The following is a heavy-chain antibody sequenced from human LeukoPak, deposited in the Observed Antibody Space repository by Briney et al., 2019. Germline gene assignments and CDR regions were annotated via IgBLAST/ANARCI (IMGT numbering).Heavy chain of an antibody. D-gene: IGHD3-22*01. CDR2: IRYDGSNK. V-gene: IGHV3-30*02. CDR3: ARDLGQYYDTSDNWFDP. Sequence: GGSLRLSCAASGFTFSSYGMHWVRQAPGKGLEWVAFIRYDGSNKYYAGSVKGRFTISRDNSKNTLYLQMNSLRAEDTAVYYCARDLGQYYDTSDNWFDPWGQGTLVTVSS. J-gene: IGHJ5*02. CDR1: GFTFSSYG.